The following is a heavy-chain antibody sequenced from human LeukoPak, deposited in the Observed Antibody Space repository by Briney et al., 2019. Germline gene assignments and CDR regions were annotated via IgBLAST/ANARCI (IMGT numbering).Heavy chain of an antibody. CDR2: IKEDGSEK. J-gene: IGHJ4*02. CDR3: ARDSFETDIDY. Sequence: GGSLRLSCAASGFLFSRYWMSWVRQAPGKGLEWVANIKEDGSEKYYVESMKGRFTISRDNVKNSLYLQIDSLRAEDTAVYYCARDSFETDIDYWGQGTLVTVSS. CDR1: GFLFSRYW. D-gene: IGHD1-14*01. V-gene: IGHV3-7*01.